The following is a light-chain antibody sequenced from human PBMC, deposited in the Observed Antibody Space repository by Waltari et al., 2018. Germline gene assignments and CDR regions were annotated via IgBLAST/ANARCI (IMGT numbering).Light chain of an antibody. CDR3: QQRYKWPHS. Sequence: EIVLTQSPATLSLSAGERATLSCRASQIVGTNLAWYQKRPGQAPRLLIYDAFDRAAGVPARFSGSSSGVEFTLTISSLEPEDSGVHFCQQRYKWPHSFGGGTKVEI. CDR2: DAF. J-gene: IGKJ4*01. CDR1: QIVGTN. V-gene: IGKV3-11*01.